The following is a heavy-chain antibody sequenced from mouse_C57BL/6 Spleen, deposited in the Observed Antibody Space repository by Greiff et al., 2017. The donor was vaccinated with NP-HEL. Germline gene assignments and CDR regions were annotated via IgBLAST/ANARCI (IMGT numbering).Heavy chain of an antibody. Sequence: QVQLQQSGAELVKPGASVKISCKASGYAFSSYWMNWVKQRPGKGLEWIGQIYPGDGDTNYNGKFKGKATLTADKSSSTAYMQLSILTSEDSAVYFCARSIYYYGSNYFDYWGQGTTLTVSS. D-gene: IGHD1-1*01. CDR1: GYAFSSYW. J-gene: IGHJ2*01. V-gene: IGHV1-80*01. CDR3: ARSIYYYGSNYFDY. CDR2: IYPGDGDT.